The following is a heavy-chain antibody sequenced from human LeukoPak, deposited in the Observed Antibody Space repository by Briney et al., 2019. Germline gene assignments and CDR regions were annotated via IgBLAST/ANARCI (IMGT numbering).Heavy chain of an antibody. Sequence: GGSLRLPCAASGFTFSSYAMSWVRQAPGKGLEWVSGISGSGGSTYYADSVKGRFTISRDNSRKTLYLQMSSLRAEDTAVYYCAKALNYYDSSGSYYGNDYWGQGTLVTVSS. D-gene: IGHD3-22*01. V-gene: IGHV3-23*01. J-gene: IGHJ4*02. CDR3: AKALNYYDSSGSYYGNDY. CDR1: GFTFSSYA. CDR2: ISGSGGST.